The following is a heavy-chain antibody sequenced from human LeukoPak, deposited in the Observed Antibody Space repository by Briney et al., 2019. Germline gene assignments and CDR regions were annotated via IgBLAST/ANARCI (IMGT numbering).Heavy chain of an antibody. Sequence: SSVKVSCKASGCTFSSYTISWVRQAPGQGPEWMGRIIPILGIANYAQKFQGRVTITADKSTSTAYMELSSLRSEDTAVYYCARAERGRSKGTYEYYYYYIDVWGKGTTVTVSS. D-gene: IGHD1-1*01. J-gene: IGHJ6*03. V-gene: IGHV1-69*02. CDR3: ARAERGRSKGTYEYYYYYIDV. CDR2: IIPILGIA. CDR1: GCTFSSYT.